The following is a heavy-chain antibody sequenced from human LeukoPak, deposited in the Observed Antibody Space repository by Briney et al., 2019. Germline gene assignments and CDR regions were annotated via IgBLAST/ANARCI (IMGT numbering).Heavy chain of an antibody. CDR2: IWYDGNNK. V-gene: IGHV3-33*08. J-gene: IGHJ4*02. D-gene: IGHD3-10*01. Sequence: GGSLRLSCAASGFSFSSYPMHWVRQTPGKGLEWVAVIWYDGNNKYYADSVKGRFTISRDNSKNTLYLQMNSLRAEDTAVYYCARESYGSGSYIDYWGQGTLVTVSS. CDR1: GFSFSSYP. CDR3: ARESYGSGSYIDY.